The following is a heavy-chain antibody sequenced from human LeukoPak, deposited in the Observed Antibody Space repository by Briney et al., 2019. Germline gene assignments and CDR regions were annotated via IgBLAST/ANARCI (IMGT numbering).Heavy chain of an antibody. V-gene: IGHV3-53*01. CDR2: IYSDNT. J-gene: IGHJ5*02. CDR1: GFTVSSNS. CDR3: AREMYYYGSGSYSQFDP. Sequence: PGGSLRLSCTVSGFTVSSNSMSWVRQAPGKGLEWVSFIYSDNTHYSDSVKGRFTISRDNSKNTLYLQMNSLRAEDTAVYYCAREMYYYGSGSYSQFDPWGQGTLVTVSS. D-gene: IGHD3-10*01.